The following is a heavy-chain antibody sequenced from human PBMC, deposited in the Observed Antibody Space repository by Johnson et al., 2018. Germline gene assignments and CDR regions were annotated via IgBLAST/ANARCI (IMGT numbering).Heavy chain of an antibody. CDR2: VFHSGTT. J-gene: IGHJ6*02. CDR1: GGSIDRYY. CDR3: SRSAVPGYYCYGLDV. D-gene: IGHD4-17*01. V-gene: IGHV4-59*01. Sequence: QVQLQESGPGLVKASETLSLTCSVSGGSIDRYYWNWIRQSPRRGLEWIGSVFHSGTTSFNPSLSGRFTMSVDTSKTEFSLKLTSVTFADTAIYYCSRSAVPGYYCYGLDVWGQGTTVAVSS.